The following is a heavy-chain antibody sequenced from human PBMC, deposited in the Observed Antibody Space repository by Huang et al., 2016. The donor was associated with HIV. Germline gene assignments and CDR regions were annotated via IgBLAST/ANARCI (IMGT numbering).Heavy chain of an antibody. V-gene: IGHV5-51*03. CDR1: GDTFTNSW. J-gene: IGHJ3*02. D-gene: IGHD6-19*01. CDR2: IYPSDSDT. CDR3: ARRQWLRQTWGAFNI. Sequence: QLVQSGAEVKKPGESLKISCKVSGDTFTNSWIGWVRQMPGKGLEWMGLIYPSDSDTKCSPSFQGQFTLSSDKSISTAFLQWSSLKASDTAMYYCARRQWLRQTWGAFNIWGQGTMVIVSS.